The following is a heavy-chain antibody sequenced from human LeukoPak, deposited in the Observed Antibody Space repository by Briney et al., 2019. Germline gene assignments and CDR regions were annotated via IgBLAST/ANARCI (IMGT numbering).Heavy chain of an antibody. CDR1: GFTFSNAW. V-gene: IGHV3-15*01. CDR2: IRSETEGGTT. D-gene: IGHD6-6*01. J-gene: IGHJ4*02. CDR3: TTGPSIATHLGDDY. Sequence: GGSLRLSCAASGFTFSNAWMSWVRQAPGKGLEWVARIRSETEGGTTDHAAPVKGRFTISRDDSKNTLYLQMNSLETEDTAVYYCTTGPSIATHLGDDYWGQGTLVTVSS.